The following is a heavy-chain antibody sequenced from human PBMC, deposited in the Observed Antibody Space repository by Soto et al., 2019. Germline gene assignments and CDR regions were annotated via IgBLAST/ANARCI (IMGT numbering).Heavy chain of an antibody. Sequence: PGGSLRLSCAASGFTVSSNYMSWVRQAPGKGLEWVSVIYSGGSTYYADSVKGRFTISRHNSKNTLYLQMNSLRAEDTAVYYCARDLKDTAMVLPYYYYYMDVWGKGTTVTVSS. V-gene: IGHV3-53*04. D-gene: IGHD5-18*01. CDR2: IYSGGST. CDR3: ARDLKDTAMVLPYYYYYMDV. J-gene: IGHJ6*03. CDR1: GFTVSSNY.